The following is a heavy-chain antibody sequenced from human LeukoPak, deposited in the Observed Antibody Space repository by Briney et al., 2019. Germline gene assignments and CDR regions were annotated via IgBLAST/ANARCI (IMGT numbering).Heavy chain of an antibody. J-gene: IGHJ4*02. CDR2: IKNKGHGATT. CDR1: GFTFSNAY. D-gene: IGHD3-9*01. V-gene: IGHV3-15*01. CDR3: TTVYHNAHNDIGH. Sequence: VGSLRLSCAASGFTFSNAYMSWVRQAPGKGLEWVGHIKNKGHGATTDYAAPVKGRFTISRDDSKNTLYLQMNSLKTEDTAVYYCTTVYHNAHNDIGHWGQGTLVTVSS.